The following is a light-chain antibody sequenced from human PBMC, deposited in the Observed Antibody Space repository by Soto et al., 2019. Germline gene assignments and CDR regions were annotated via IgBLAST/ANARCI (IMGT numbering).Light chain of an antibody. CDR1: NNDVGAYNY. J-gene: IGLJ3*02. CDR3: ASYTISSTPV. Sequence: QSALTQPASVSGSPGQSITISCTGSNNDVGAYNYVSWYQQHPGKAPKLIIYEVNNQPSGVSHRFSGSKSGNTASLTISGLQADDEADYYCASYTISSTPVFGGGTKLTVL. CDR2: EVN. V-gene: IGLV2-14*01.